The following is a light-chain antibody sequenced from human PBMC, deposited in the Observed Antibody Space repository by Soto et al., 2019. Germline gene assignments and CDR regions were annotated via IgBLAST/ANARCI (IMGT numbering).Light chain of an antibody. CDR3: QQYGNSRWT. CDR1: KSVSSRY. CDR2: GAS. V-gene: IGKV3-20*01. Sequence: EIALTQSPVTLSLSPGERATLSCRASKSVSSRYLAWYQQKPGQAPRLLISGASTRATGIPDRFSGSGSGTDFTLTISRLEPEDFTVYYCQQYGNSRWTFGQGTKVEIK. J-gene: IGKJ1*01.